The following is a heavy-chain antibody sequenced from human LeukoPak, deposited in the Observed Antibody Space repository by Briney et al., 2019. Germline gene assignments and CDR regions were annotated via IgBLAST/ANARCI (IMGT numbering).Heavy chain of an antibody. CDR3: ARERAAAGNGAIDY. D-gene: IGHD6-13*01. CDR1: GGSISSYY. V-gene: IGHV4-59*01. Sequence: SETLSLTCTVSGGSISSYYWSWIRQPPGKGLEWIGYIYYGGSTNYNPSLKSRVTISVDTSKNQFSLKLSSITAADTAVYFCARERAAAGNGAIDYWGQGTLVTVSS. CDR2: IYYGGST. J-gene: IGHJ4*02.